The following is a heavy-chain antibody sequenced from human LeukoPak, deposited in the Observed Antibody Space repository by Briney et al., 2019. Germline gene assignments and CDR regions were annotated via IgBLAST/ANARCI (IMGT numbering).Heavy chain of an antibody. J-gene: IGHJ4*02. D-gene: IGHD2-2*02. CDR2: INPNSGGT. V-gene: IGHV1-2*02. CDR3: ARDRFGLVVPAAILNY. Sequence: ASVKVSCKASGYTFTGYYMHWVRQAPGQGLGWMGWINPNSGGTNYAQKFQGRVTMTRDTSISTAYMELSRLRSDDTAVYYCARDRFGLVVPAAILNYWGQGTLVTVSS. CDR1: GYTFTGYY.